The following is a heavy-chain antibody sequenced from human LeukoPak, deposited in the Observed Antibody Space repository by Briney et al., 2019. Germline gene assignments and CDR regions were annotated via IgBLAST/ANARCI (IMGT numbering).Heavy chain of an antibody. J-gene: IGHJ4*02. V-gene: IGHV4-39*07. CDR1: GGSISSSSYY. CDR3: ARDQTYSGSGIYTYFDY. Sequence: SETLSLTCTVSGGSISSSSYYWGWIRQPPGKGLEWIGSIYYSGSTYYNPSLKSRVTISVDTSKNQFSLKLSSVTAADTAVYYCARDQTYSGSGIYTYFDYWGQGILVTVSS. D-gene: IGHD3-10*01. CDR2: IYYSGST.